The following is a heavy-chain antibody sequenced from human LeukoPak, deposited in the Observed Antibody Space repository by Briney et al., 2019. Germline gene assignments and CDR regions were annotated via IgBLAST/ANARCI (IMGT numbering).Heavy chain of an antibody. Sequence: ASVKVSCKASGYTFTGYYMHWVRQAPGQGLEWMGIINPSGGSTSYAQKFQGRVTMTRDTSTSTVYMELSSLRSEDTAVYYCARSAVRWLGRGMAFDIWGQGTMVTVSS. CDR3: ARSAVRWLGRGMAFDI. CDR1: GYTFTGYY. D-gene: IGHD4-23*01. CDR2: INPSGGST. J-gene: IGHJ3*02. V-gene: IGHV1-46*01.